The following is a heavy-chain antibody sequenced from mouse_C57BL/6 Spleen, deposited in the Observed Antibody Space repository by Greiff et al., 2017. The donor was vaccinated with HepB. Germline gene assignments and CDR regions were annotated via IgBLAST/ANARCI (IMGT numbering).Heavy chain of an antibody. CDR2: IYPGDGDT. CDR1: GYAFSSYW. J-gene: IGHJ2*01. D-gene: IGHD4-1*01. CDR3: ARRNNWDNYFDY. Sequence: VMLVESGAELVKPGASVKISCKASGYAFSSYWMNWVKQRPGKGLEWIGQIYPGDGDTNYNGKFKGKATLTADKSSSTAYMQLSSLTSEDSAVYFCARRNNWDNYFDYWGQGTTLTVSS. V-gene: IGHV1-80*01.